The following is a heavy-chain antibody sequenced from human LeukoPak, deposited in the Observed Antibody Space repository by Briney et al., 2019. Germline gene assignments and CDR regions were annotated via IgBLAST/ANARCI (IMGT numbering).Heavy chain of an antibody. Sequence: KPSETLSLTCTVSGGSISSYYWSWIRQPPGKGLEWIGYIYYSGSTSYNPSLKSRVTISVDTSKNQFSLKLSSVTAADTAVYYCARGTTTLIYFGFWGQGTLVTVSS. CDR3: ARGTTTLIYFGF. J-gene: IGHJ4*02. CDR2: IYYSGST. D-gene: IGHD4-17*01. CDR1: GGSISSYY. V-gene: IGHV4-59*01.